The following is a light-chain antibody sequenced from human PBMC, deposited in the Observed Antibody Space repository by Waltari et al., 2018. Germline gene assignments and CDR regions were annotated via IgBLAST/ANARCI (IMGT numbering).Light chain of an antibody. Sequence: QSALTQPASVSGSPGQSITISCTGTSSDVGGYHYVSWYQQHPGKAPKLMIYDVSKRPSGVSNRFSGSKSGNTAYLTISGLQAEDEADYYCSSYTSSSTLVFGGGTKLTVL. J-gene: IGLJ2*01. CDR1: SSDVGGYHY. CDR2: DVS. CDR3: SSYTSSSTLV. V-gene: IGLV2-14*01.